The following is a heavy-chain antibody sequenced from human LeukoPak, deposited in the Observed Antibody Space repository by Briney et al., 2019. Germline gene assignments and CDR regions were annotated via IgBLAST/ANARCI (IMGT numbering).Heavy chain of an antibody. J-gene: IGHJ4*02. CDR1: GFTFSSYG. CDR2: ISYDGSNK. Sequence: GGSLRLSCAASGFTFSSYGMHWVRQAPGKGLEWVAVISYDGSNKYYADSVKGRFTISRDNSKNTLYLQTNRLRAEDTAVYYCAKDYDFWSGYSFDYWGQGTLVTVSS. CDR3: AKDYDFWSGYSFDY. V-gene: IGHV3-30*18. D-gene: IGHD3-3*01.